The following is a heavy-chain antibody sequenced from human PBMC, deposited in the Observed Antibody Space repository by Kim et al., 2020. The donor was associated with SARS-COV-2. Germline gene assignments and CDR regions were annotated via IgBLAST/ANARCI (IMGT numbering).Heavy chain of an antibody. CDR1: GLTFRNYG. J-gene: IGHJ5*02. CDR3: AKGPIAVVPGGKMWLDP. CDR2: ISYDGTIQ. V-gene: IGHV3-30*18. D-gene: IGHD2-2*01. Sequence: GGSLRLSCAASGLTFRNYGMHWVRQAPGKGLDWVADISYDGTIQYYGDSVEGRFTISRDNSKNTLYLQMNSLRVEDTAVYYCAKGPIAVVPGGKMWLDPWGQGTLVTVSS.